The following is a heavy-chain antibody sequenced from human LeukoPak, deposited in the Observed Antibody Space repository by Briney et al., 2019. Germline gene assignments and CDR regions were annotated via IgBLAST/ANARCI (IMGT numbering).Heavy chain of an antibody. Sequence: GGSLRLSCTASGFTFSSYAMSWVRQAPGKGLEWVSAISGSGSSTFYADSVKGRFTISRDNSKNTLYLQMTSLRAEDTAVYYCAKAPSSGWYPYYFDYWGQGTLVTVSS. D-gene: IGHD6-19*01. CDR3: AKAPSSGWYPYYFDY. CDR2: ISGSGSST. CDR1: GFTFSSYA. V-gene: IGHV3-23*01. J-gene: IGHJ4*02.